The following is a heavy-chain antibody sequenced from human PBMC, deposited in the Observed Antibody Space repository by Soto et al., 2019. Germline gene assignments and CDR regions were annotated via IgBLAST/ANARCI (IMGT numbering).Heavy chain of an antibody. V-gene: IGHV3-23*01. CDR1: GFTFSSHA. J-gene: IGHJ3*02. Sequence: PGGSLRLSCAASGFTFSSHAMSWVRQAPGEGLEWVSAISGSGGSTYYADSVRGQFTISRDNSKNTLYLQMNSLRAEDTAVYYCARKMTVSEFRGAFDIWGQGSMVTVSS. CDR2: ISGSGGST. D-gene: IGHD6-19*01. CDR3: ARKMTVSEFRGAFDI.